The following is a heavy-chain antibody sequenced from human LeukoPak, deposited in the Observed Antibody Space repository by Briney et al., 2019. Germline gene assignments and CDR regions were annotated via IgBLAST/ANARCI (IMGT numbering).Heavy chain of an antibody. CDR2: ISGSGGST. V-gene: IGHV3-23*01. J-gene: IGHJ4*02. D-gene: IGHD5-24*01. CDR3: AKVIREVDMSHDY. CDR1: GFTFSSHA. Sequence: GGSLRLSCAASGFTFSSHAMSWVRQAPGKGLEWVSAISGSGGSTYYADSVKGRFTISRDNSKNTLNLQMNSLRVEDTAVYYCAKVIREVDMSHDYWGQGALVTVSS.